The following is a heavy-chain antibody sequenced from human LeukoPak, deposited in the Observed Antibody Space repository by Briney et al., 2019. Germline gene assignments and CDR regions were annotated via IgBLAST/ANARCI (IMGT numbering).Heavy chain of an antibody. D-gene: IGHD2-15*01. CDR1: GGSISSGGYY. Sequence: SETLSLTCTVSGGSISSGGYYWSWIRQHPGKGLEWIGYIYYSGSTYYNPSLKSRVTISVDTSKNQFSLKLSSVTAADTAVYYCARELEENCSRGSCSTYYFDYWGQGTLVTVSS. CDR2: IYYSGST. CDR3: ARELEENCSRGSCSTYYFDY. J-gene: IGHJ4*02. V-gene: IGHV4-31*03.